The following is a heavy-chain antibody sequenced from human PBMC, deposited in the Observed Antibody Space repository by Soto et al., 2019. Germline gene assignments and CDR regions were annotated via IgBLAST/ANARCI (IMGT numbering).Heavy chain of an antibody. J-gene: IGHJ4*02. D-gene: IGHD5-12*01. Sequence: ASVKVSCKASEYTFTTYTIHWVRQAPGQGLEWMGWINAGNGNTKYSQKFQGRVTITRDTSARTVYMELSSLRSEDTAVYYCARVNSVYDKWYFDYWGQGTPVTSPQ. CDR3: ARVNSVYDKWYFDY. CDR1: EYTFTTYT. CDR2: INAGNGNT. V-gene: IGHV1-3*01.